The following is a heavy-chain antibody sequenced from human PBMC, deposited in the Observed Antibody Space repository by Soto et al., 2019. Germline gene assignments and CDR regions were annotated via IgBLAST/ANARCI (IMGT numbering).Heavy chain of an antibody. CDR3: ARPMSVVGATLH. V-gene: IGHV5-51*01. D-gene: IGHD1-26*01. CDR1: GYRFTDYW. Sequence: GEPLKISCKGSGYRFTDYWIGWVRQMPGKGLEWMCIIYPGDSDSRYSPSFEGQVTISADKSITTAYLQWSSLKASDTAMYYCARPMSVVGATLHWGQGTQVTVSS. J-gene: IGHJ4*02. CDR2: IYPGDSDS.